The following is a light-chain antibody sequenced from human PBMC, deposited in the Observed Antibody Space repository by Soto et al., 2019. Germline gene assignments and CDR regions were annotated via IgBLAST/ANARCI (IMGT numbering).Light chain of an antibody. CDR3: CSFAGSYSYV. J-gene: IGLJ1*01. CDR2: DVT. CDR1: SXDVGRYDY. V-gene: IGLV2-11*01. Sequence: QSVLTQPRSVSGSPGQSVTISCTGTSXDVGRYDYVSWYQQYPGEAPKLIIYDVTERPSGVPDRFSGSKSGNTASLTISGPRAEDEAAYSCCSFAGSYSYVFGTGTKVTVL.